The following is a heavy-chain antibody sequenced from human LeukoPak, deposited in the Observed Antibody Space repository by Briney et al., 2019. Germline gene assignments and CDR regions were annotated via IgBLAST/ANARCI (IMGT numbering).Heavy chain of an antibody. Sequence: SETLSLTCAVSGGSISSSNWWSWVRQPPGKGLEWIGYIYYTGSTNHNPSLKSRVTISVDTSKNQFSLKLSSVTAADTAVYCCARVVYSGYDFRGAMDVWGKGTTVTVSS. V-gene: IGHV4-4*01. CDR1: GGSISSSNW. CDR2: IYYTGST. D-gene: IGHD5-12*01. CDR3: ARVVYSGYDFRGAMDV. J-gene: IGHJ6*03.